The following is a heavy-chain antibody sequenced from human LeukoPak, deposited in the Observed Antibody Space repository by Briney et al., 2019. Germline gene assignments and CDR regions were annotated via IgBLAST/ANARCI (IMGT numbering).Heavy chain of an antibody. J-gene: IGHJ6*02. D-gene: IGHD3-22*01. CDR2: IYSGGST. CDR1: GFTVSSNY. Sequence: PGGSLRLSRAASGFTVSSNYMSWVRQAPGKGLEWVSVIYSGGSTYYADSVKGRFTISRDNSKNTLYLQMNSLRAEDTAVYYCARDHTVYYYDSSGYQYYYYYGMDVWGQGTTVTVSS. V-gene: IGHV3-66*01. CDR3: ARDHTVYYYDSSGYQYYYYYGMDV.